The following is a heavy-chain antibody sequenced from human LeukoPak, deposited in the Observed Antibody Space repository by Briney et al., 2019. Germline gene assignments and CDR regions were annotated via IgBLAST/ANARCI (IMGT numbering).Heavy chain of an antibody. D-gene: IGHD3-16*02. CDR3: ARGGEADYDYVWGSYRYDWLDP. Sequence: SETLSLTCAVYGGSFSGYYWSWIRQPPGKGLEWIGEINHSGSTNYNPSLKSRVTISVDTSKNQFSLKLSSVTAADTAVYYCARGGEADYDYVWGSYRYDWLDPWGQGTLVTVSS. CDR2: INHSGST. V-gene: IGHV4-34*01. J-gene: IGHJ5*02. CDR1: GGSFSGYY.